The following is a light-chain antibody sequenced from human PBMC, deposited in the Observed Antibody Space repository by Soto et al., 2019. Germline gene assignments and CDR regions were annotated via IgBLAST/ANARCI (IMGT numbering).Light chain of an antibody. CDR2: GAS. CDR3: LHFDTSPLYT. J-gene: IGKJ2*01. V-gene: IGKV3-20*01. Sequence: EIVLTQSPGTLSLSPGERATLSCRASQTVRSSYLAWYQQKPGQAPRLLIYGASTRATGIPDRFSGGGSGTDFSLTITRLEPEDFAVYYCLHFDTSPLYTFGQGTKVEIK. CDR1: QTVRSSY.